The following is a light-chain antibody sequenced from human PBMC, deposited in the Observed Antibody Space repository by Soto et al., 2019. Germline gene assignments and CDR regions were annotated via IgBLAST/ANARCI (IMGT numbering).Light chain of an antibody. V-gene: IGKV3-15*01. Sequence: TLSVSPGEGVTLSCRASQSVSSNLAWYQQRPGQAPRLLIYGASTRATGIPARFSGSGSGTEFTLTISSLQSEDFATYYCQHYTSYSEAFGQGTIVDIK. CDR2: GAS. CDR1: QSVSSN. J-gene: IGKJ1*01. CDR3: QHYTSYSEA.